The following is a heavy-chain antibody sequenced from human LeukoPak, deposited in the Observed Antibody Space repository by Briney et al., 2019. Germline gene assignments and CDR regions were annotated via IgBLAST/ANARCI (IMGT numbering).Heavy chain of an antibody. CDR3: ARFGYSSSWDYYYYMDV. D-gene: IGHD6-13*01. CDR2: MNPNSGNT. V-gene: IGHV1-8*01. CDR1: GYTFTSYD. J-gene: IGHJ6*03. Sequence: GASVKVSCKASGYTFTSYDINWVRQATGQGLEWMGWMNPNSGNTGYAQKFQGRVTMTRNTSISTAYMELSSLRSEDTAVYYCARFGYSSSWDYYYYMDVWGKGTTVTISS.